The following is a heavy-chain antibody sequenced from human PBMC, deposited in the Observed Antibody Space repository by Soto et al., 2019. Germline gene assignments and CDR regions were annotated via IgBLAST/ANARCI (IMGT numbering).Heavy chain of an antibody. CDR2: ISSSGTGV. CDR3: ARVRGDSSGSYYFDH. CDR1: GFSLSDYY. Sequence: GGSLRLSCAVSGFSLSDYYISWIRQAPGEGLEWVSYISSSGTGVHYADSVKGRFTISKDNANNSLYLQMNSLRAEDTAVYYCARVRGDSSGSYYFDHWGQGALVTVSS. V-gene: IGHV3-11*01. D-gene: IGHD3-22*01. J-gene: IGHJ4*02.